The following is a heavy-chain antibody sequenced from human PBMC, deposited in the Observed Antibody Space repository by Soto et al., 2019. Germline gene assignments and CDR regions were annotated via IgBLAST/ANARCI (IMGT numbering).Heavy chain of an antibody. Sequence: SETLSLTCTVSGGSISSDDYYWSWIRQPPGKGLGGIGHIYYSGGTYSNPSLKSRLTISVDTSKNQFSLKLSSVSAADTSVYFCAGDRSNSPDYFDYWGQGTLVTVSS. J-gene: IGHJ4*02. V-gene: IGHV4-30-4*01. CDR3: AGDRSNSPDYFDY. CDR1: GGSISSDDYY. CDR2: IYYSGGT. D-gene: IGHD6-6*01.